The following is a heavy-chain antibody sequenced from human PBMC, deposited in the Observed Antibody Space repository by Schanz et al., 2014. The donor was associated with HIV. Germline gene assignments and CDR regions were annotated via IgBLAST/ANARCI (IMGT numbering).Heavy chain of an antibody. J-gene: IGHJ4*02. Sequence: QVQLVQSGVEVKKPGASVKVSCKASGYTFTSHGITWVRQAPGQGLEWMGWIRAYNGNTNYVQKFQGRVTMTTDTSTSTAYMELRSLRSDDTAVYYCANEGLTGFIDYWGQGTLVTVSS. D-gene: IGHD6-25*01. CDR2: IRAYNGNT. CDR1: GYTFTSHG. V-gene: IGHV1-18*01. CDR3: ANEGLTGFIDY.